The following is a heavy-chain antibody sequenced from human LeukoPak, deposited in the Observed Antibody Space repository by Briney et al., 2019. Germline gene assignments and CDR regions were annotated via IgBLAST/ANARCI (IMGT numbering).Heavy chain of an antibody. V-gene: IGHV1-46*01. J-gene: IGHJ4*02. CDR2: ISPSGGST. D-gene: IGHD4-23*01. CDR3: AGDAYGGNQLPDY. Sequence: ASVTVSCKASGYTFTSYFMHWVRQAPGQGLEWMGIISPSGGSTTYAQKFQGRVTMTRDTSTDTVYMELSSLRSEDTAVYYCAGDAYGGNQLPDYWGQGTRVTVSS. CDR1: GYTFTSYF.